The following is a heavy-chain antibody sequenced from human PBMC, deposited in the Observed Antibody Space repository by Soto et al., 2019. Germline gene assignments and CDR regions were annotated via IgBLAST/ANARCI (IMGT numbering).Heavy chain of an antibody. CDR3: SKDPDTVPAYFDY. D-gene: IGHD5-18*01. V-gene: IGHV3-23*01. CDR1: GFTFSSYA. J-gene: IGHJ4*02. Sequence: GGSLRLSCAASGFTFSSYAMSWVRQAPGKGLEWVSAIGDSGGSTYYADSVKGRFTISRDNSKNTLYLQMNSLRAEDTAVYYCSKDPDTVPAYFDYRGQGTPVTVSS. CDR2: IGDSGGST.